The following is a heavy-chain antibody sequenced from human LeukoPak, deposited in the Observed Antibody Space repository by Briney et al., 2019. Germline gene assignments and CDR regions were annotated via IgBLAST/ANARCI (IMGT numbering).Heavy chain of an antibody. CDR1: GGSISSYY. V-gene: IGHV4-59*01. CDR3: ARSGRDFYDSSGYFED. Sequence: SETLSLTCTVSGGSISSYYWNWLRHPPGKGLEWIGDIYYSGSTNYNPPLKSRVTISVDTSKNQFSLKLSSVTAADTAVYYCARSGRDFYDSSGYFEDWGQGTLVTVSS. D-gene: IGHD3-22*01. J-gene: IGHJ4*02. CDR2: IYYSGST.